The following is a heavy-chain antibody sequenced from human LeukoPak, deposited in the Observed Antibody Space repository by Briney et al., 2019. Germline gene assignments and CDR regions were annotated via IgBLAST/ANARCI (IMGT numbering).Heavy chain of an antibody. CDR3: ARDCSSEGPNYYYMDV. D-gene: IGHD6-6*01. Sequence: ASVKVSCKASGYTFTSHGISWVRHAPGQGLEWMGWISAYNGNTNYAQKLQGRVTMTTDTSTSTAYMELRSLISDDTAEYYCARDCSSEGPNYYYMDVWGKGTTVTVSS. CDR1: GYTFTSHG. J-gene: IGHJ6*03. V-gene: IGHV1-18*01. CDR2: ISAYNGNT.